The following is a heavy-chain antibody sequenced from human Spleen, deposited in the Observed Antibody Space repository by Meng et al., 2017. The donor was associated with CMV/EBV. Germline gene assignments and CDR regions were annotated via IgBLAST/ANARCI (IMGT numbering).Heavy chain of an antibody. Sequence: YTFTDYYMHWVQQATGKGLEWMGLVDPEDGETIYAEKFQGRVTITADTSTDTAYMELSSLRSEDTAVYYCATGHWVVPNLKYNWFDPWGQGTLVTVSS. CDR1: YTFTDYY. V-gene: IGHV1-69-2*01. D-gene: IGHD6-19*01. CDR3: ATGHWVVPNLKYNWFDP. CDR2: VDPEDGET. J-gene: IGHJ5*02.